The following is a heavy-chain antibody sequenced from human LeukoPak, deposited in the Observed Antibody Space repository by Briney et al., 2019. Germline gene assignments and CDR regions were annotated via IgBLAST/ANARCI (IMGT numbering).Heavy chain of an antibody. Sequence: GASLRLSCAASGFTFSSYAMSWVRQAPGKGLEWFSVISGSGGSTYYADSVKGRFTISRDNSKNTLYLQMNSLRAEDTAVYYCAKGLEKVVVASYLDYWGQGTLVTVSS. D-gene: IGHD3-22*01. CDR1: GFTFSSYA. CDR2: ISGSGGST. J-gene: IGHJ4*02. V-gene: IGHV3-23*01. CDR3: AKGLEKVVVASYLDY.